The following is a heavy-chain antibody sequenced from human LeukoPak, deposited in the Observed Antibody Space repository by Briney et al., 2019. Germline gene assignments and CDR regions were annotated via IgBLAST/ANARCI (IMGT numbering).Heavy chain of an antibody. D-gene: IGHD3-22*01. CDR2: IYTSGST. V-gene: IGHV4-4*07. CDR1: GGSISSYY. J-gene: IGHJ5*02. Sequence: SETLSLTCTVSGGSISSYYGSWIRQPAGKGLEWIGRIYTSGSTNYNPSLKSRVTMSVDTSKNQFSLKLSSVTAADTAVYYCARDIGYDSSGYWYNWFDPWGQGTLVTVSS. CDR3: ARDIGYDSSGYWYNWFDP.